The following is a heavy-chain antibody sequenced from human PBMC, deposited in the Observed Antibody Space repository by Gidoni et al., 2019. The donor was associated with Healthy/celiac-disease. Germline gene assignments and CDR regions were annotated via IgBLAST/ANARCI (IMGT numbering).Heavy chain of an antibody. Sequence: EVQLVESGGGLVKPGGSLRLSCADSGFTFSSYSITWVRQAPGKGLEWVSSISSSSSYIYYADSVKGRFTISRDNAKNSLYLQMNSLRAEDTAVYYCARDHGYGSVFDYWGQGTLVTVSS. D-gene: IGHD3-10*01. V-gene: IGHV3-21*01. CDR1: GFTFSSYS. J-gene: IGHJ4*02. CDR3: ARDHGYGSVFDY. CDR2: ISSSSSYI.